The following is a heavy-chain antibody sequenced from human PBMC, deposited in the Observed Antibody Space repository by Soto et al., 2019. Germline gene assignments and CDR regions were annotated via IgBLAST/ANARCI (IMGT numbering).Heavy chain of an antibody. CDR3: ARVRIPAIVLMEYYFDH. Sequence: PRGYLRLDYAGSGLTFSCYSMNWVRQAPGKGLEWVSSISSSSSYIYYADSVKGRFTISRDNAKNSLYLQMNSLRAEDTAVYYCARVRIPAIVLMEYYFDHWGQGTLATVSS. V-gene: IGHV3-21*01. J-gene: IGHJ4*02. CDR1: GLTFSCYS. CDR2: ISSSSSYI. D-gene: IGHD2-8*01.